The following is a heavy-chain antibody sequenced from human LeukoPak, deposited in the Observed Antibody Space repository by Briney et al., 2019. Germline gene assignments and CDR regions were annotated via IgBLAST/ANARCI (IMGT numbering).Heavy chain of an antibody. CDR3: ARDPQLFEGP. CDR1: GFTFSSYA. V-gene: IGHV3-30*14. CDR2: ISYDGSNK. Sequence: GRSLRLSCAASGFTFSSYAMHWVRQAPGKGLEWVAVISYDGSNKYYADSVKGRFTISRDNSKNTLYLQMNSLRAEDTAVYYCARDPQLFEGPWGQGTLVTVSS. D-gene: IGHD5-24*01. J-gene: IGHJ5*02.